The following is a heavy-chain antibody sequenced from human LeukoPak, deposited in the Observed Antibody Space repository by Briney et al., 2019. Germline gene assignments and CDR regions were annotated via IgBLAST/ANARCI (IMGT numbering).Heavy chain of an antibody. V-gene: IGHV3-48*01. J-gene: IGHJ4*02. Sequence: GGSLRLSCAASGFTFSTYSMTWVRQAPGKGLEWISYISSGSSTIYYADSVKGRFTISRDNAKNSLFLQMISLGVEDTALYYCARAGRNSEYHYFDSWGQGALVTVSS. CDR3: ARAGRNSEYHYFDS. CDR1: GFTFSTYS. D-gene: IGHD2/OR15-2a*01. CDR2: ISSGSSTI.